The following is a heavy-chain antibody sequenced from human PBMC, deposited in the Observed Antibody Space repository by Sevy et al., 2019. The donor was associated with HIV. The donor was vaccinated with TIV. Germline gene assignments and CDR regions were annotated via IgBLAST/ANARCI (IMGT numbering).Heavy chain of an antibody. V-gene: IGHV1-24*01. D-gene: IGHD3-22*01. Sequence: ASVKVSCKVSGYTLTELSMHWVRQAPGKGLEWMGSFDPEDGETIYQQKFQGRVTLTEDTSTDTAYMELSSLGSEDTAVYYCATTKDYYDSSGYPFDYWGQGTLVTVSP. J-gene: IGHJ4*02. CDR2: FDPEDGET. CDR3: ATTKDYYDSSGYPFDY. CDR1: GYTLTELS.